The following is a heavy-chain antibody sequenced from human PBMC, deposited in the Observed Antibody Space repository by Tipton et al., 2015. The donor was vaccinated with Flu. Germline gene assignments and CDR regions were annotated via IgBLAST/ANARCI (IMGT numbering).Heavy chain of an antibody. Sequence: TLSLTCTVSGDSISSYYYNWIRQPPGKGLEWIGYIYYSGSTTYNPSLRSRVTISKDTSKNQFSLRLTSVTAADTAVYYCARDSSNDFPRILYYWGRGIPVTVSS. CDR3: ARDSSNDFPRILYY. V-gene: IGHV4-59*01. J-gene: IGHJ4*02. CDR2: IYYSGST. CDR1: GDSISSYY. D-gene: IGHD3-3*01.